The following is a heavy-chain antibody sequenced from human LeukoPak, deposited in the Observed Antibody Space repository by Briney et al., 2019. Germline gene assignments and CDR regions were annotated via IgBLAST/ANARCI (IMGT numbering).Heavy chain of an antibody. V-gene: IGHV3-23*01. CDR3: AREPPYYYYYYMDV. CDR2: ITGSGGST. J-gene: IGHJ6*03. Sequence: GGSLRLSCAASGFTFSNYAMSWVRQAPGKGLEWVSTITGSGGSTYYADSVKGRFTISRDNSKNTLYLQMNSLRAEDTAVYYCAREPPYYYYYYMDVWGKGTTVTVPS. CDR1: GFTFSNYA.